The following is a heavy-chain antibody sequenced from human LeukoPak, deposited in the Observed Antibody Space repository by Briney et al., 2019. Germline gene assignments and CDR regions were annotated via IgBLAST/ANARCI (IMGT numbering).Heavy chain of an antibody. D-gene: IGHD2-15*01. Sequence: PGGSLRLSCAASGFTFSEYSMSWVRQAPGKGLEWVSNIRSNGRDTYYTDPVKVRFTISRDNSKNTLYLEMNSLRAEDTAVYYCARGGYTSYFDPWGQGTLVTVSS. CDR1: GFTFSEYS. CDR3: ARGGYTSYFDP. J-gene: IGHJ5*02. V-gene: IGHV3-23*01. CDR2: IRSNGRDT.